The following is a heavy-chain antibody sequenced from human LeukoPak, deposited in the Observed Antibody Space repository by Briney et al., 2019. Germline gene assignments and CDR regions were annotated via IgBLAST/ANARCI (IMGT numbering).Heavy chain of an antibody. D-gene: IGHD6-13*01. CDR2: INPNSGGT. CDR3: ATGIAAAGTLDY. CDR1: GYTFTGYY. Sequence: ASVKVSCKASGYTFTGYYMHWVRQAPGQGLERMGWINPNSGGTNYAQKFQGRVTMTRDTSISTAYMELSRLRSDDTAVYYCATGIAAAGTLDYWGQGTLVTVSS. V-gene: IGHV1-2*02. J-gene: IGHJ4*02.